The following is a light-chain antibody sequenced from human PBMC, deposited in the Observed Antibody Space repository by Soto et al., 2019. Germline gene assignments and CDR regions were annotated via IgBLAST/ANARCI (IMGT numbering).Light chain of an antibody. J-gene: IGKJ4*01. Sequence: IQLTQSPSSLSASVGDRVTITCRASQDIDIYLAWYQQKPGEAPKLLIYAASTLYGGVPSRFSGSGSVTDFALTITSLQAEDFATYYCQQLRMYPSTFGGGTKVDIK. CDR2: AAS. CDR3: QQLRMYPST. V-gene: IGKV1-9*01. CDR1: QDIDIY.